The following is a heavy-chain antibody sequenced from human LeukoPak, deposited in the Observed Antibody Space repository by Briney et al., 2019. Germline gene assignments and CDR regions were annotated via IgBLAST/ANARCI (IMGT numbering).Heavy chain of an antibody. Sequence: SSVKVSCKAAGGTFISYAINWVRQAPGQGLEWMGGIIPMFDTADYAQRFQGRVTITTDESTSTVYMDLSSLTSEDTAVYYCAEGASTGSYYEGYWGQGTLVTVSS. CDR1: GGTFISYA. J-gene: IGHJ4*02. CDR2: IIPMFDTA. CDR3: AEGASTGSYYEGY. V-gene: IGHV1-69*05. D-gene: IGHD1-26*01.